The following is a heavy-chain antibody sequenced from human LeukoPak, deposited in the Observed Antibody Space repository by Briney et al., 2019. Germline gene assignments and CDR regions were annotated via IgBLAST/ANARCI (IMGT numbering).Heavy chain of an antibody. CDR1: GFTFSTYW. V-gene: IGHV3-7*01. CDR2: IRQDGSDK. D-gene: IGHD6-6*01. Sequence: GGSLRLSCVVSGFTFSTYWMSWVRQAPGKGLEWVANIRQDGSDKFYVDSVKGRFTISRDNSKNTLYLQMNSLTAEDTAVYYCAKDDRGAVRWGYMDVWGKGTTVTVSS. J-gene: IGHJ6*03. CDR3: AKDDRGAVRWGYMDV.